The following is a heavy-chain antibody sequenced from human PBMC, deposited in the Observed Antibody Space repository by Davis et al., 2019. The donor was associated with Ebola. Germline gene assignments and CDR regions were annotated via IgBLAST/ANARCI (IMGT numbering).Heavy chain of an antibody. J-gene: IGHJ4*02. CDR3: ARRVNSYGYLVDY. CDR2: IYPGDSDT. CDR1: GYSFTNFW. Sequence: GESLKISCKGSGYSFTNFWIGWVRQMPGKGLEWMGIIYPGDSDTRYSPSFQGQVTISVDKSISTAYLQWSSLKASDTAMYYCARRVNSYGYLVDYWGQGTLVTVSS. V-gene: IGHV5-51*01. D-gene: IGHD5-18*01.